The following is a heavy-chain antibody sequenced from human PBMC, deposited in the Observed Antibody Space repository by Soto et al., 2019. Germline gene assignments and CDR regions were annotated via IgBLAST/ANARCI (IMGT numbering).Heavy chain of an antibody. Sequence: QVQLVESGGGVVQPGRSLRLSCAASGFTFSSYGMHWVRQAPGKGLEWVAVIWYDGSNKYYADSVKGRFTISRDNSKNTLYLQMNSLRAEDTAVYYCARVASGSYYFDYWGQGTLVTVSS. V-gene: IGHV3-33*01. CDR1: GFTFSSYG. D-gene: IGHD1-26*01. J-gene: IGHJ4*02. CDR2: IWYDGSNK. CDR3: ARVASGSYYFDY.